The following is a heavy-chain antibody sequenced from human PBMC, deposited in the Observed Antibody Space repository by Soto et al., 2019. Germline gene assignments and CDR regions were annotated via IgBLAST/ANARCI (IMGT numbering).Heavy chain of an antibody. Sequence: PGGSLRLSCAASGFTFSSYWMSWVRQAPGKGLEWVANIKQDGSEKYYVDSVKGRFTISRDNAKNSLYLQMNSLRAEDTAVYYCARDKRGVYRPDAFDIWGQGTMVTVSS. CDR3: ARDKRGVYRPDAFDI. CDR2: IKQDGSEK. V-gene: IGHV3-7*01. CDR1: GFTFSSYW. J-gene: IGHJ3*02. D-gene: IGHD6-6*01.